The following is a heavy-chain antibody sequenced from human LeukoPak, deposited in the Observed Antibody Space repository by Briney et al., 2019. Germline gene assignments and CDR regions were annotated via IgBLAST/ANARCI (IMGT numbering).Heavy chain of an antibody. J-gene: IGHJ4*02. CDR2: INPNSGDT. CDR3: ARDYCSSTSCLFDY. Sequence: ASVKVSCKASGYTFTGYHMHWVRQAPGQGLEWMGRINPNSGDTNYAQKFQGRVTMTRDTSISTAYMELSRLRSDDTAVCYCARDYCSSTSCLFDYWGQGTLVTVSS. D-gene: IGHD2-2*01. CDR1: GYTFTGYH. V-gene: IGHV1-2*06.